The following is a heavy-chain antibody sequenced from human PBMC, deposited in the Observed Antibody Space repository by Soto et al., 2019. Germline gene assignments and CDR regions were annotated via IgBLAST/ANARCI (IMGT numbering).Heavy chain of an antibody. J-gene: IGHJ6*02. V-gene: IGHV3-30*18. Sequence: QVQLVESGGGVVQPGRSLRLSCAASGFTFSSYGMHWVRQAPGKGLEWVAVISYDGSNKYYADSVKGRFTISRDNAQNTLYRQMTSLRAGDTAVYYCAKDPRDYYYGMDVWGQGPTVTVSS. CDR2: ISYDGSNK. CDR3: AKDPRDYYYGMDV. CDR1: GFTFSSYG.